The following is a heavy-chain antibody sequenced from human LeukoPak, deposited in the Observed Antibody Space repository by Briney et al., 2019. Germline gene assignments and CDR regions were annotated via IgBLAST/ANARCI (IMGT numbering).Heavy chain of an antibody. Sequence: PGGSLSLSFAASGFTFSSYAMSWGRPAPGKGVGWGSAIIGSGGSTYYTDSVKGRFTISRDNSKNTLYLQMNSLRAEDTAVYYCAKDHYYGSGSYPGPYKNWFDPWGQGTLVTVSS. J-gene: IGHJ5*02. V-gene: IGHV3-23*01. CDR2: IIGSGGST. CDR3: AKDHYYGSGSYPGPYKNWFDP. D-gene: IGHD3-10*01. CDR1: GFTFSSYA.